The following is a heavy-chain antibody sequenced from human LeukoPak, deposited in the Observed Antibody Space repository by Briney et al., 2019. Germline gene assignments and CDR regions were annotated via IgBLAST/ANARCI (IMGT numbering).Heavy chain of an antibody. Sequence: SETLSLTCAVYGGSFSGYYWSWIRQPPGKGLEWIGEINHSGCTNYNPSLKSRVTISVDTSKNQFSLKLSSVTAADTAVYYCARVPWPDIVVVPAAKDGMDVWGQGTTVTVSS. D-gene: IGHD2-2*01. J-gene: IGHJ6*02. V-gene: IGHV4-34*01. CDR3: ARVPWPDIVVVPAAKDGMDV. CDR2: INHSGCT. CDR1: GGSFSGYY.